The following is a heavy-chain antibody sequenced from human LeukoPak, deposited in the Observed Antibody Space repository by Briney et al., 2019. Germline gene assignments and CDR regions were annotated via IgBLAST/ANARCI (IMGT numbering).Heavy chain of an antibody. D-gene: IGHD2-2*02. CDR2: IVVGSGNT. V-gene: IGHV1-58*01. CDR1: GFTFTSSA. J-gene: IGHJ6*02. CDR3: AAESNTDYYYGMDV. Sequence: SVKVSCKASGFTFTSSAVQWVRQARGQRLEWIGWIVVGSGNTNYAQKFQERVTITRDMSTSTAYMELSSLRSEDTAVYYCAAESNTDYYYGMDVWGQGTTVTVSS.